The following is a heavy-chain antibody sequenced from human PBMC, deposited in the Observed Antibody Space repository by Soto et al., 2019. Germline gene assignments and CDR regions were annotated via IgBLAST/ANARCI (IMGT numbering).Heavy chain of an antibody. Sequence: EVQLVESGGDSVKPGGSLRLSCEASGFTFTHVWMTWVRQAPGKGLEWVGRIKRKTDGETRDYAAPVKGRFTISRDDSKNTLYLQMNSLKTDDTAVYDCAADRYCSSTTCPGAFDIWGQGTMVSVSA. CDR2: IKRKTDGETR. D-gene: IGHD2-2*01. CDR3: AADRYCSSTTCPGAFDI. V-gene: IGHV3-15*01. J-gene: IGHJ3*02. CDR1: GFTFTHVW.